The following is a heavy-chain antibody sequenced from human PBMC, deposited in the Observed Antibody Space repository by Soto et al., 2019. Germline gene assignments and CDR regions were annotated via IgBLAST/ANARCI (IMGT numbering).Heavy chain of an antibody. J-gene: IGHJ6*02. CDR3: ATDPVLTPSV. CDR2: IWSDGSSK. Sequence: GWSLRLSCAASGFNFIIYGMHWVRQAPGKGLEWVAVIWSDGSSKYYADSVKGRFTISKDNSNNTLFLQMDSLRAEDTAVYYCATDPVLTPSVWGQGITVTVSS. V-gene: IGHV3-33*01. CDR1: GFNFIIYG. D-gene: IGHD2-8*01.